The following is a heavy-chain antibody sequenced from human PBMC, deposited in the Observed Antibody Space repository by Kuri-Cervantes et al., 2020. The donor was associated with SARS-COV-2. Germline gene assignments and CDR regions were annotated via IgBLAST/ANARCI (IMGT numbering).Heavy chain of an antibody. D-gene: IGHD4-23*01. CDR2: IYYSGST. CDR3: ARDGALAGGNQFDY. V-gene: IGHV4-59*01. Sequence: GSLRLSCTVSGVSLTNYYWSWIRQPPGEGLEWIGYIYYSGSTNYNPSLKSRVTISVDTSKNQFSLKLSSVTAADTAVYYCARDGALAGGNQFDYWGQGTLVTVSS. CDR1: GVSLTNYY. J-gene: IGHJ4*02.